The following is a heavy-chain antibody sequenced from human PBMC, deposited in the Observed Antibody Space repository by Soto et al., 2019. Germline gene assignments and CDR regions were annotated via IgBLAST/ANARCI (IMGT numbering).Heavy chain of an antibody. CDR2: INHSGST. J-gene: IGHJ6*02. V-gene: IGHV4-34*01. CDR1: GGSFTGYY. Sequence: QVQLQQWGAGLLKPSETLSLTCAVYGGSFTGYYWSWLRQPPGKGPEWIGEINHSGSTKYKPSLENRVTISVDTSKNQFSLKLNSVSAADTAVYYCARTGGMDLWSQGATVTVSS. CDR3: ARTGGMDL.